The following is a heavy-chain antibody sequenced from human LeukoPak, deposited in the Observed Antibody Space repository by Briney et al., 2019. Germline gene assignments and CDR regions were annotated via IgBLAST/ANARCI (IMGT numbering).Heavy chain of an antibody. D-gene: IGHD6-19*01. Sequence: ASVKVSCKASGYTFTSYYMHWVRQAPGQGLEWMGIINPSGGSTSYAQKFQGRVTLTRDTSISTAYMELSRLRSDDTAVYYCASEVADFDYWGQGTLVTVSS. V-gene: IGHV1-46*01. J-gene: IGHJ4*02. CDR2: INPSGGST. CDR3: ASEVADFDY. CDR1: GYTFTSYY.